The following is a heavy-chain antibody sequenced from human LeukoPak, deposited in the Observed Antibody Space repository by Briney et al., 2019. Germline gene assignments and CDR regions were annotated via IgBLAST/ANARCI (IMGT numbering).Heavy chain of an antibody. V-gene: IGHV4-39*02. CDR1: GGSISSSSYY. Sequence: NPSETLSLTCTVSGGSISSSSYYWGWIRQPPGKGLEWIGSIYYSGSTYYNPSLKSRVTISVDTSKNQFSLKLSSVTAADTAVYYCARDTGWTGTQQQDYWGQGTLVTVSS. J-gene: IGHJ4*02. D-gene: IGHD1-7*01. CDR2: IYYSGST. CDR3: ARDTGWTGTQQQDY.